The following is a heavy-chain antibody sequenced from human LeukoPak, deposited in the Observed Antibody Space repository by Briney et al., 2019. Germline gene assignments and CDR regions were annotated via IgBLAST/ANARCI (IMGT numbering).Heavy chain of an antibody. CDR2: ISSSGSTI. D-gene: IGHD3-16*01. CDR1: GFTFSSYE. J-gene: IGHJ3*02. Sequence: GGSLRLSCAASGFTFSSYEMNWVRQAPGKGLEWVSYISSSGSTIYYADSVKGQFTISRDNAKNSLYLQMNSLRAEDTAVYYCARVGVMTTDAFDIWGQGTMVTVSS. V-gene: IGHV3-48*03. CDR3: ARVGVMTTDAFDI.